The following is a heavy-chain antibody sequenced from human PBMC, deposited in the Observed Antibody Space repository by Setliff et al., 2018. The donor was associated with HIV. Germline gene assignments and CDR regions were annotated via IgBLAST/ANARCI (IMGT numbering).Heavy chain of an antibody. CDR3: ARGHYSSSSG. J-gene: IGHJ4*02. CDR1: GFTFSTYW. D-gene: IGHD6-6*01. Sequence: GGSLRLSCAASGFTFSTYWMNWVRQAPGKGLEWVANIKADGSEKYYVDSVKGRFTISRDNAKNSLFLQMNSLRVDDTAVDYCARGHYSSSSGWGRGTLVTVSS. V-gene: IGHV3-7*03. CDR2: IKADGSEK.